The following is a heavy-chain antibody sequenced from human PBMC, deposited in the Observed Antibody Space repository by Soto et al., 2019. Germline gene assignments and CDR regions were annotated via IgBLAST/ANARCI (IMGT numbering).Heavy chain of an antibody. CDR1: GCSISSGGYY. J-gene: IGHJ5*02. V-gene: IGHV2-5*08. Sequence: TLSLTCTISGCSISSGGYYWSWIRQSPGKALEWLALIYWDDDKRYSPSLKSRLTITKDTSRNQVVLIMTNMDPVDTATYYCAHRRGISSWDNWFDPWGQGTLVTVSS. D-gene: IGHD6-13*01. CDR3: AHRRGISSWDNWFDP. CDR2: IYWDDDK.